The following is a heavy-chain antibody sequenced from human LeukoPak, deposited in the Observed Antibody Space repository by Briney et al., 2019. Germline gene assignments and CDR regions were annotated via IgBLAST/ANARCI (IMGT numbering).Heavy chain of an antibody. V-gene: IGHV3-21*01. J-gene: IGHJ5*02. CDR2: ISSSSSYI. CDR3: ARSLELSA. Sequence: GGSLRLSCAASGFTSSSCSMNWVRQAPGRGLGWVSSISSSSSYIYYADSVKGRFTISRDNAKNSLYLQMNSLRAEDTAVYYCARSLELSAWGQGTLVTVSS. CDR1: GFTSSSCS. D-gene: IGHD1-7*01.